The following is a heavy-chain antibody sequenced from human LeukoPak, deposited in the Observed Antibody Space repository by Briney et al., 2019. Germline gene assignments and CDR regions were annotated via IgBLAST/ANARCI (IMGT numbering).Heavy chain of an antibody. D-gene: IGHD4-17*01. Sequence: GRSLRLSCAASGFTFSSYGAHWVRQAPGKGLEWVAVIWYDGSNKYYADSVKGRFTISRDNSKNTLFLQMNSLRAEDTAVYYCARDPDDYGDYSYFDYWGQGTLVTVSS. CDR3: ARDPDDYGDYSYFDY. V-gene: IGHV3-33*01. J-gene: IGHJ4*02. CDR1: GFTFSSYG. CDR2: IWYDGSNK.